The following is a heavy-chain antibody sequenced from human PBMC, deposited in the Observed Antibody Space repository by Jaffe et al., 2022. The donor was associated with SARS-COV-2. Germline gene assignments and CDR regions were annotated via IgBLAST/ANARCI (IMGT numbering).Heavy chain of an antibody. CDR2: ISSGGSTT. J-gene: IGHJ4*02. CDR1: GFSFSTNA. Sequence: EVQLLESGGGLIQPGGSLRLSCAASGFSFSTNAMTWVRQAPGKGLEWVSSISSGGSTTYYADSVKGRFTISRDNSKNTLYLQMNSLRADDTAVYYCAKALSDWQPIDYWGQGTLVTVSS. V-gene: IGHV3-23*01. D-gene: IGHD6-19*01. CDR3: AKALSDWQPIDY.